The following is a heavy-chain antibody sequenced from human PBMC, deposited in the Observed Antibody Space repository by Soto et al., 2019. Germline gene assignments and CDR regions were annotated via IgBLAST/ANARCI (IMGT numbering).Heavy chain of an antibody. CDR3: ARVSSSIVVVPDYGMDV. D-gene: IGHD2-15*01. CDR2: ISGKNGNT. CDR1: GYTFISHG. J-gene: IGHJ6*02. V-gene: IGHV1-18*04. Sequence: QVQLVQSGVEVKKPGASVKVSCKASGYTFISHGISWVRQAPGQGLEWMGWISGKNGNTNYAHKLQGRVTLTTDTSTSISYMELRSLISDDTAVYYCARVSSSIVVVPDYGMDVWGQGTTVTVSS.